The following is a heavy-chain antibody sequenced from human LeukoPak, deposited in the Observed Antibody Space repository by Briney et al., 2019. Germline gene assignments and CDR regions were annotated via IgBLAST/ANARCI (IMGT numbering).Heavy chain of an antibody. V-gene: IGHV3-21*04. CDR3: ARALIAAAGMYYFDY. D-gene: IGHD6-13*01. Sequence: GGSLRLSCAASGFTFSSYSMNWVRQAPGKGLEWVSSISSSSSYIYYADSVKGRFTISRDNAKNSLYLQMNSLRAEDTAVYYCARALIAAAGMYYFDYWGQGTLVTVSS. CDR1: GFTFSSYS. J-gene: IGHJ4*02. CDR2: ISSSSSYI.